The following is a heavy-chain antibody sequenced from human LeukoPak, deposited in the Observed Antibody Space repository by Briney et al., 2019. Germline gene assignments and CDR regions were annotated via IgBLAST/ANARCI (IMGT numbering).Heavy chain of an antibody. V-gene: IGHV3-48*01. CDR3: ARIHSSSWYGESGYGMDV. CDR1: GFTFSSYS. J-gene: IGHJ6*02. CDR2: ISSSSSTI. Sequence: GGSLRLSCAASGFTFSSYSMNWVRQAPGKGLEWVSYISSSSSTIYYADSVKGRFTISRDNAKNSLYLQMNSLRAEDMAVYYCARIHSSSWYGESGYGMDVWGQGTTVTVSS. D-gene: IGHD6-13*01.